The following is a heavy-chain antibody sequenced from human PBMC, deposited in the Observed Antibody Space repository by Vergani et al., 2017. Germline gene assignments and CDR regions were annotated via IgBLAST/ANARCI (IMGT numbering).Heavy chain of an antibody. CDR2: INNNGGST. J-gene: IGHJ3*01. CDR3: AKVCCSTSCSYGGGAFDV. V-gene: IGHV3-23*01. D-gene: IGHD2-2*01. Sequence: QLLESGGGLIQPGGSLRLSCAASGFTFNSYAMTWVRQAPGKGLEWVSGINNNGGSTYYADSVKGRFTISRDNSKNTLYLQMTDLRAEDTATYYCAKVCCSTSCSYGGGAFDVWGHGTMVTVSS. CDR1: GFTFNSYA.